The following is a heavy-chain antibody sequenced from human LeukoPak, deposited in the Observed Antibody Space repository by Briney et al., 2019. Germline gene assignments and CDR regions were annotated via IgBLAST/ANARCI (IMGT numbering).Heavy chain of an antibody. V-gene: IGHV4-61*08. D-gene: IGHD6-19*01. CDR1: GGSISSGGYY. CDR2: IYYSGST. CDR3: ARGSSGAPDLDY. J-gene: IGHJ4*02. Sequence: NPSETLSLTCTVSGGSISSGGYYWSWIRQPPGKGLEWIGYIYYSGSTNYNPSLKSRVTISVDTSKNQFSLKLSSVTAADTAVYYCARGSSGAPDLDYWGQGTLVTVSS.